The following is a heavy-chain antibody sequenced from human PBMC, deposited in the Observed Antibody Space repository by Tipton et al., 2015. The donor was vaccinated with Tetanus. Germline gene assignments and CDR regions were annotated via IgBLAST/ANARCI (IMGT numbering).Heavy chain of an antibody. V-gene: IGHV3-33*08. CDR2: SWYDGTDK. D-gene: IGHD2-15*01. CDR3: AREADCSGGSCFSGDFDT. J-gene: IGHJ4*02. CDR1: GFTFSNYW. Sequence: SLRLSCEASGFTFSNYWMSWVRQAPGKGLEWLAVSWYDGTDKYYADSVKGRFTISRDNSKNTLYLQMNSLRAEDTALYYCAREADCSGGSCFSGDFDTWGQGTQVTVSS.